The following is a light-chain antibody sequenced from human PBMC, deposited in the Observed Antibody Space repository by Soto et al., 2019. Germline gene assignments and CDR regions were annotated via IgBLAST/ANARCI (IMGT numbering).Light chain of an antibody. CDR2: DAS. V-gene: IGKV3-11*01. J-gene: IGKJ5*01. CDR1: QSVTTY. CDR3: QQRSNWPPSIT. Sequence: EIVLTQSPATLSFSPLERATLSCRASQSVTTYLAWYQQKPGQAPRLLTYDASNRATGVPARFSGSGSGTDFTLTISSLEPEDFAVYYCQQRSNWPPSITFGQGTRLEIK.